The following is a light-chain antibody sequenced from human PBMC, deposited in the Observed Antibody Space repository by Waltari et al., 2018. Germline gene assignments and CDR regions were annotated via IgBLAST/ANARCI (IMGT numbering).Light chain of an antibody. J-gene: IGLJ2*01. Sequence: QSALTQPPSASGSPGQSVAISCTGTRSAVGGFNYVSWYQQHPGKAPRLMIYEVYKRPSGVPDRFSGSKSGNTASLTVSGLQAEDEADYYCSSYAGRDILVFGGGTRLTVL. CDR3: SSYAGRDILV. CDR1: RSAVGGFNY. V-gene: IGLV2-8*01. CDR2: EVY.